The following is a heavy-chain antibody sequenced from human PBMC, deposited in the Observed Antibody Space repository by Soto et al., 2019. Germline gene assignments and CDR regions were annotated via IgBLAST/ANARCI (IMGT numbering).Heavy chain of an antibody. V-gene: IGHV3-9*01. CDR1: GFTFDDYA. D-gene: IGHD4-17*01. J-gene: IGHJ4*02. CDR2: ISWNSGSI. Sequence: DVQLVESGGGLVQPGRSLRLSCAASGFTFDDYAMHWVRQAPGKGLEWVSGISWNSGSIGYADSVKGRFTISRDNAKNSLYLQMNSLRAEDTALYYCAKGGTVTTFDYFDYWGQGTLVTVSS. CDR3: AKGGTVTTFDYFDY.